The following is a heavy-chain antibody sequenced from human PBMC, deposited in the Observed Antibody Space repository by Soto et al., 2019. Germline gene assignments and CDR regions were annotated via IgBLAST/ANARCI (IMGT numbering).Heavy chain of an antibody. CDR3: AGVDIVVVPAAIGWFDP. Sequence: PGGSLRLSCAASGFTFSSYAMSWVRQAPGKGLEWVSAISGSGGSTYYADSVKGRFTISRDNSKNTLYLQMNSLRAEDTAVYYCAGVDIVVVPAAIGWFDPWGQGTLVTVSS. D-gene: IGHD2-2*02. V-gene: IGHV3-23*01. CDR1: GFTFSSYA. CDR2: ISGSGGST. J-gene: IGHJ5*02.